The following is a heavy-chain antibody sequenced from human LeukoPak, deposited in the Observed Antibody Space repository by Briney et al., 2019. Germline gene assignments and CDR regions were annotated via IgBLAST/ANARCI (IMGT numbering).Heavy chain of an antibody. CDR1: GFTFSSYW. D-gene: IGHD3-3*01. CDR3: AKDIRVTIFGGGSYGMDV. J-gene: IGHJ6*02. CDR2: IKQDGSEK. V-gene: IGHV3-7*03. Sequence: GGSLRLSCAASGFTFSSYWMSWVRQAPGKGLEWVANIKQDGSEKYYVDSVKGRFTISRDNAKNSLYLQMNSLRAEDTALYYCAKDIRVTIFGGGSYGMDVWGQGTTVTVSS.